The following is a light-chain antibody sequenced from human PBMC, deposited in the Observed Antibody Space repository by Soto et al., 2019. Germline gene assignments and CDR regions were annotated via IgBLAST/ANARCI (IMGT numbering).Light chain of an antibody. CDR2: DAS. CDR3: AQRVWPWT. V-gene: IGKV3-11*01. J-gene: IGKJ1*01. Sequence: EIVLTQSPATLSLSPGERATLSCRASQSVSSKLAWYQHKPGQAPRLLIYDASNRATGIPDRFSGSGSGTDFTLTISSLEPEDFAVYSCAQRVWPWTVGQGTKVDIK. CDR1: QSVSSK.